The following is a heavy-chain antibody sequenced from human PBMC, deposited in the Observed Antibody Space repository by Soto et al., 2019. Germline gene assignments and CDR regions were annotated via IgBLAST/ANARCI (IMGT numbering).Heavy chain of an antibody. CDR1: GGSISSGGYY. CDR3: ARDHTESGGYRASYYYYGMDV. V-gene: IGHV4-61*08. D-gene: IGHD5-18*01. Sequence: SETLSLTCTVSGGSISSGGYYWSWIRQHPGKGLEWIGYIYYSGSTYYNPSLKSRVTISVDTSKNQFSLKLSSVTAADTAVYYCARDHTESGGYRASYYYYGMDVWGQGTTVTVSS. J-gene: IGHJ6*02. CDR2: IYYSGST.